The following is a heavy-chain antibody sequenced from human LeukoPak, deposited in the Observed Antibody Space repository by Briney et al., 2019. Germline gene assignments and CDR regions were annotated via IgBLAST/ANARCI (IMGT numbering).Heavy chain of an antibody. D-gene: IGHD1-26*01. J-gene: IGHJ5*02. CDR1: GYTFTSYD. V-gene: IGHV1-8*01. CDR2: MNPNSGNT. Sequence: GASVKVSCKASGYTFTSYDINWVRQATGQGLEWMGWMNPNSGNTGYAQKFQGRVTMTRNTSISTAYMELSSLRSEDTAVYYCARVGSRYSGSYFNWFDPWGQGTLVTVSS. CDR3: ARVGSRYSGSYFNWFDP.